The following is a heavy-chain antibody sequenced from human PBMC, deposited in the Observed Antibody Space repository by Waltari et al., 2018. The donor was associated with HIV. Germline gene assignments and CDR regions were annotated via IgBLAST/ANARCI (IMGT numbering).Heavy chain of an antibody. V-gene: IGHV4-34*01. J-gene: IGHJ5*02. Sequence: QVQLQQRGAGLLKPSETLSLTCAVYGGSFSGYYWSWIRQPPGKGLEWIGEINHSGSTNYNPSLKSRVTISVDTSKNQFSLKLSSVTAADTAVYYCASGGIGYCTNGVCHSAWFDPWGQGTLVTVSS. D-gene: IGHD2-8*01. CDR3: ASGGIGYCTNGVCHSAWFDP. CDR1: GGSFSGYY. CDR2: INHSGST.